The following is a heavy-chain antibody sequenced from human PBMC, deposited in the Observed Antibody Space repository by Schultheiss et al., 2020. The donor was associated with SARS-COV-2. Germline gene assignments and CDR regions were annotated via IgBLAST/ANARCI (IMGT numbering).Heavy chain of an antibody. CDR3: ARGHMYFDY. Sequence: GGSLRLSCAASGFTFSDYYMTWIRQAPGKGLEWLAYISGSGSTIYYADSVQGRFTISRDNAKNSLHLQMNSLRAEDTAVYYCARGHMYFDYWGQGALVTVSS. CDR2: ISGSGSTI. J-gene: IGHJ4*02. CDR1: GFTFSDYY. V-gene: IGHV3-11*04.